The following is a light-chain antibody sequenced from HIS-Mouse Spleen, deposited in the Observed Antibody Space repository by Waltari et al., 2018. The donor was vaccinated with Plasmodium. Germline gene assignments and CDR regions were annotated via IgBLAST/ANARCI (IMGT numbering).Light chain of an antibody. V-gene: IGLV3-10*01. J-gene: IGLJ3*02. Sequence: SYELTQPPSVSVSPGQTARITCSGDALPKKYAYWYQQKSGQAPVLVNYEDSKRPSGSPERFSGSSSGTMATLTISGVQVEDEADYYCYSTDSSGNHRVFGGGTKLTVL. CDR1: ALPKKY. CDR3: YSTDSSGNHRV. CDR2: EDS.